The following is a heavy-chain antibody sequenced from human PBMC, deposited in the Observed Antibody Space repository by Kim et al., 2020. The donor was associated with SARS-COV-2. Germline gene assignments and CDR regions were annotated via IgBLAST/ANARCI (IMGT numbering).Heavy chain of an antibody. Sequence: FYNPSLKSRVTISVDTSKNQFYLSLNSVTAADTAVYYCARFQAMATCFAPWGQGTLVTVSS. CDR3: ARFQAMATCFAP. V-gene: IGHV4-39*01. D-gene: IGHD5-18*01. J-gene: IGHJ5*02.